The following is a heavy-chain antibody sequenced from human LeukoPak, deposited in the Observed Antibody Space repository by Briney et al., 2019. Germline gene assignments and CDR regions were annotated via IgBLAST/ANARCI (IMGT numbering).Heavy chain of an antibody. Sequence: ASVKVSCKASGYTFSSYGISWVRQAPGQGLEWMGWISAYNGNTNYAQKLQGRVTMTTDTSTSTAYMELRSLRSDDTAVYYCARAYSYQDWFDPWGQGTLVTVSS. CDR2: ISAYNGNT. V-gene: IGHV1-18*01. D-gene: IGHD1-26*01. CDR3: ARAYSYQDWFDP. CDR1: GYTFSSYG. J-gene: IGHJ5*02.